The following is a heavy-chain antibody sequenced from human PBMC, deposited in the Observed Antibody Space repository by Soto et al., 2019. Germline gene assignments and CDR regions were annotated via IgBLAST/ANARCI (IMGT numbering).Heavy chain of an antibody. V-gene: IGHV4-39*01. CDR1: GGSISSSSYY. J-gene: IGHJ5*02. D-gene: IGHD3-22*01. CDR3: ARHKGSPNYYDSSGYYSWFDP. CDR2: IYYSGST. Sequence: SETLSLTCTVSGGSISSSSYYWGWIRQPPGKGLEWIGSIYYSGSTYYNPSLKSRVTISVDTSKNQFSLKLSSVTAADTAVYYCARHKGSPNYYDSSGYYSWFDPWGQGTLVTV.